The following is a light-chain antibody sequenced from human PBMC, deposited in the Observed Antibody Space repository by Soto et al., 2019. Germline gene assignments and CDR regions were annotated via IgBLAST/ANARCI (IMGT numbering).Light chain of an antibody. J-gene: IGKJ1*01. Sequence: EIVLTQSPGTLSLSPGERATLSCRASQSVSSSYLAWYQQKPGQAPRLLIYGTSSRATGIPDRFSGSGSGTDFPLPISRLEPEDFAVYYCQQYGSSRPFAQGTKVDIK. V-gene: IGKV3-20*01. CDR3: QQYGSSRP. CDR1: QSVSSSY. CDR2: GTS.